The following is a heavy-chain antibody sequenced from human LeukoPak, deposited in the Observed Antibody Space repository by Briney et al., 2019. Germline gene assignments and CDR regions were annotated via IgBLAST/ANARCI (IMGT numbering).Heavy chain of an antibody. Sequence: PGGSLRLSCAASGFTFSSYAMHWVRQAPGKGLEWVAVISYDGSNKYYADSVKGRFTISRDNSKNTLYLQMNSLRAEDTAVYYCARENYDILTGYYYGMDVWGQGTTVTVSS. D-gene: IGHD3-9*01. CDR2: ISYDGSNK. V-gene: IGHV3-30-3*01. J-gene: IGHJ6*02. CDR1: GFTFSSYA. CDR3: ARENYDILTGYYYGMDV.